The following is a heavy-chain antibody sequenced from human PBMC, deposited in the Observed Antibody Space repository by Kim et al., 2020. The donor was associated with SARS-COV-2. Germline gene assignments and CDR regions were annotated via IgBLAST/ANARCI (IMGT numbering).Heavy chain of an antibody. Sequence: SETLSLMCNVSGGSISSYYWSWIRQSPGKGLEWIGYIYYSGSTNYNPSLKSRVSISIGTSKTHFSLSLSSPTAADTAVYCCARGSYLYGMDVWGPGTTVT. CDR1: GGSISSYY. CDR2: IYYSGST. V-gene: IGHV4-59*01. CDR3: ARGSYLYGMDV. J-gene: IGHJ6*02. D-gene: IGHD2-21*01.